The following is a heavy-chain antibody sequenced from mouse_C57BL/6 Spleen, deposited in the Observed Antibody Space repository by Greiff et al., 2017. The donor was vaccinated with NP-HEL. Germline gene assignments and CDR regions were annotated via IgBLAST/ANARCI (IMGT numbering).Heavy chain of an antibody. D-gene: IGHD1-1*01. J-gene: IGHJ4*01. CDR2: ISNGGGST. CDR3: ARRISYYGSSPYAMDY. V-gene: IGHV5-12*01. CDR1: GFTFSDYY. Sequence: EVQLVESGGGLVKPGGSLKLSCAASGFTFSDYYMYWVRQTPEKRLEWVAYISNGGGSTYYPDTVKGRFTISRDNAKNTLYLQMSRLKSEDTAMYYCARRISYYGSSPYAMDYWGQGTSVTVSS.